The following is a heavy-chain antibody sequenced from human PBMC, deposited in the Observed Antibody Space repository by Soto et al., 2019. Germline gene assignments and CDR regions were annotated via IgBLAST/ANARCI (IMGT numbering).Heavy chain of an antibody. Sequence: WETLSLTCTVSGASISGFYWSWIRKSAGKGLEWIGRIYATGTTDYNPSLKSRVMVSADTSKKQFSLKLRSVTAADTAVYYCVRDGTKTLRDWFDPWGQGISVTVSS. CDR3: VRDGTKTLRDWFDP. CDR2: IYATGTT. J-gene: IGHJ5*02. CDR1: GASISGFY. D-gene: IGHD1-1*01. V-gene: IGHV4-4*07.